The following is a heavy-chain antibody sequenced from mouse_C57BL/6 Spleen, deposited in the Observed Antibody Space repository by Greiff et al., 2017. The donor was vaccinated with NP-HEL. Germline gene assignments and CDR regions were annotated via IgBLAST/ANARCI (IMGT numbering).Heavy chain of an antibody. V-gene: IGHV5-17*01. Sequence: EVQLVESGGGLVKPGGSLKLSCAASGFTFSDYGMHWVRQAPEKGLEWVAYISSGSSTIYYADTVKGRFTISRDIAKNTLFLQMTSLRSEDTAMYYCATLYYSNPYAMDYWGQGTSVTVSS. J-gene: IGHJ4*01. D-gene: IGHD2-5*01. CDR2: ISSGSSTI. CDR1: GFTFSDYG. CDR3: ATLYYSNPYAMDY.